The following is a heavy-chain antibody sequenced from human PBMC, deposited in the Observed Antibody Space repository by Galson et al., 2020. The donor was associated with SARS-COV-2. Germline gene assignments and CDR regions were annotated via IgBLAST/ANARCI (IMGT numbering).Heavy chain of an antibody. V-gene: IGHV4-4*02. Sequence: ASETLSLTCAVSGGSTSSDNWWTWVRQPPGKGLEWIGEVFHTGATNYSPSLKSRVTISVDMSTNHFSLKLNSVTAADTAVYYCARAYNWNDEKDYWGQGTLVTVSS. CDR3: ARAYNWNDEKDY. D-gene: IGHD1-20*01. CDR2: VFHTGAT. CDR1: GGSTSSDNW. J-gene: IGHJ4*02.